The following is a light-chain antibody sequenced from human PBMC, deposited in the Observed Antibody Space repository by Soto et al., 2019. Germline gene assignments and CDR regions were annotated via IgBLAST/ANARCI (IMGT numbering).Light chain of an antibody. CDR3: QQYDNLPPHT. CDR1: QDISNY. J-gene: IGKJ4*01. V-gene: IGKV1-33*01. CDR2: DAS. Sequence: DIQMTQSPSSLSASVGDRVTITCQASQDISNYLNWYQQKPGKAPKLLIYDASNLETGVPSRFGGSGSGTDFTFTISSLQPEDIATYYCQQYDNLPPHTFGGGTKVEIK.